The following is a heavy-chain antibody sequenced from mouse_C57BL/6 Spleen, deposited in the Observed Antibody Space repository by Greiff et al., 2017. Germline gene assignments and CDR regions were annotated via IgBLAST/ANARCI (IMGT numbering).Heavy chain of an antibody. CDR1: GYTFTEYT. V-gene: IGHV1-62-2*01. Sequence: VKLQESGAELVKPWASVKLSCKASGYTFTEYTIHWVKQRSGQGLEWIGWFYPGSGSIKYNEKFKDKATLTADKSSSTVYMELSRLTSEDSAVYFCARHDNPYYAMDYWGQGTSVTVSS. J-gene: IGHJ4*01. CDR2: FYPGSGSI. CDR3: ARHDNPYYAMDY.